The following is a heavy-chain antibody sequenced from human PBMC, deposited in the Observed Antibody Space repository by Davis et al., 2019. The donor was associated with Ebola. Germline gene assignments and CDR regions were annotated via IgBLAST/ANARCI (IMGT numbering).Heavy chain of an antibody. D-gene: IGHD5-12*01. Sequence: PSETLSLTCAVYGGSFSGYYWSWIRQPPGKGLEWIGEINHSGSTNYNPSLKSRVTISVDTSKNQFSLKLSSVTAADTAVYYCARWGGYESWGSSWYWGQGTLVTVSS. V-gene: IGHV4-34*01. J-gene: IGHJ4*02. CDR3: ARWGGYESWGSSWY. CDR1: GGSFSGYY. CDR2: INHSGST.